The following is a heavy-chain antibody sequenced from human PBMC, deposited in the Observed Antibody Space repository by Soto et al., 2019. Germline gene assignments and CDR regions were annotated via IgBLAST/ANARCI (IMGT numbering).Heavy chain of an antibody. CDR1: GYTLSDYH. CDR2: INPNSGGT. CDR3: ARDETTPFGSGIYYYYGMDV. Sequence: GASVKVSCKASGYTLSDYHMHWLRQAPGQGLEWMGWINPNSGGTKYSEKFQGRVTMTRDTSISAVYMELSRLRSDDTAVYYCARDETTPFGSGIYYYYGMDVWG. J-gene: IGHJ6*02. D-gene: IGHD3-10*01. V-gene: IGHV1-2*02.